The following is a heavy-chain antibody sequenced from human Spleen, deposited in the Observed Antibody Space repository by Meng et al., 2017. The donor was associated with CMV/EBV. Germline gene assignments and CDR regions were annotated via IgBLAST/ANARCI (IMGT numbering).Heavy chain of an antibody. V-gene: IGHV1-69*10. CDR3: ARGIYQIFWDWFDP. J-gene: IGHJ5*02. Sequence: SVKVSCKASGGTFSNYAITWVRQAPGQGLEWLGGIIPVRGIANYPQRFQGRVTITADKSMTTAYMELSSLRSEDTAVYYCARGIYQIFWDWFDPWGQGTLVTVSS. CDR1: GGTFSNYA. D-gene: IGHD2/OR15-2a*01. CDR2: IIPVRGIA.